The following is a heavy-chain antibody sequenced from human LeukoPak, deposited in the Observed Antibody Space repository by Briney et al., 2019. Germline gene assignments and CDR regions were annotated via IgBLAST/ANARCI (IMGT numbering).Heavy chain of an antibody. CDR3: ARVQASWGYYFDY. V-gene: IGHV4-59*01. Sequence: PSETLSLTCTVSGGSISSYYWSWIRQPPGKGLEWIGYIYYSGSTNYNPSLKSRVTISVDTSKNQFSLKLSSVTAADTAVYYCARVQASWGYYFDYWGQGTLVTVSS. D-gene: IGHD3-16*01. CDR1: GGSISSYY. J-gene: IGHJ4*02. CDR2: IYYSGST.